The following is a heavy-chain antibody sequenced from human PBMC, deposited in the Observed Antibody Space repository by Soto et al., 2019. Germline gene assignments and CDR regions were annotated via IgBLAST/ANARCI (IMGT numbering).Heavy chain of an antibody. CDR3: ARNIAARYYYYYGMDV. J-gene: IGHJ6*02. Sequence: PSETLSLTCTVSGGSISSYYWSWIRQPPGKGLEWIGYIYYSGSTNYNPSLKSRVTISVDTSKNQFSLKLSSVTAADTAVYYCARNIAARYYYYYGMDVWGQGTTVTVSS. V-gene: IGHV4-59*01. CDR1: GGSISSYY. CDR2: IYYSGST. D-gene: IGHD6-6*01.